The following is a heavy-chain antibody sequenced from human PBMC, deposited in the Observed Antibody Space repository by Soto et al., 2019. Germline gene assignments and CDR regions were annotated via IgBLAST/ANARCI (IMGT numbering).Heavy chain of an antibody. Sequence: ASVKVSCKASGGTFSSYAISWVRQAPGQGLEWMGVINPSCGTTSYAQKFQGRVTMTRDTSTSTVYMELSSLRSEDTAVYYCAREKYGSGSYHDAFDIWGQGTMVTVSS. V-gene: IGHV1-46*03. CDR1: GGTFSSYA. D-gene: IGHD3-10*01. CDR2: INPSCGTT. CDR3: AREKYGSGSYHDAFDI. J-gene: IGHJ3*02.